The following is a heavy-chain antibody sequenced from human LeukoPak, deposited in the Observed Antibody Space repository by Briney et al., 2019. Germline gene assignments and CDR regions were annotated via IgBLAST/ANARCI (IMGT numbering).Heavy chain of an antibody. J-gene: IGHJ5*02. Sequence: SETLSLTCAVYGGSLSGYYWNWIRQPPGKGLEWIGEINHSGSTNHNPSLKSRVTMSVDMSKNQFFLKLSSVTAADTAVYYCARRAYFYASGSLNWFDPWGQGTLVTVSS. D-gene: IGHD3-10*01. CDR1: GGSLSGYY. CDR2: INHSGST. V-gene: IGHV4-34*01. CDR3: ARRAYFYASGSLNWFDP.